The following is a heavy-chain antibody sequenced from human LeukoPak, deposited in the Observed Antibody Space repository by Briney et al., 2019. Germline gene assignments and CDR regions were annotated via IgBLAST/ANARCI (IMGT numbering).Heavy chain of an antibody. Sequence: PSETLSLTCTVSGGSISSYYWSWIRQPAGKGLEWIGRIYTSGSTSYNPSLKSRVTMSVDTSKNQFSLKLSSVTAADTAVYYCARGPNRITMMIGDAFDIWGQGTMDTISS. CDR2: IYTSGST. J-gene: IGHJ3*02. CDR1: GGSISSYY. CDR3: ARGPNRITMMIGDAFDI. D-gene: IGHD3-22*01. V-gene: IGHV4-4*07.